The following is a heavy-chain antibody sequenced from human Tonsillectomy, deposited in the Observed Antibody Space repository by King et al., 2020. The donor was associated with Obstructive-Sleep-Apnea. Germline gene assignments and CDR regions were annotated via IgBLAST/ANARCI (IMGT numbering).Heavy chain of an antibody. V-gene: IGHV3-30*02. CDR1: GFTFSSYG. J-gene: IGHJ4*02. CDR3: AKDYGSSWTYYFDY. Sequence: HVQLVESGGGVVQPGGSLRLSCAAAGFTFSSYGMHWVRQDPGKGLEWVAFIRYDGSNKYYADSVKGRFTISRDNSKNPLYLQMNSLRAEDTAVYYCAKDYGSSWTYYFDYWGQGTLVTVSS. D-gene: IGHD6-13*01. CDR2: IRYDGSNK.